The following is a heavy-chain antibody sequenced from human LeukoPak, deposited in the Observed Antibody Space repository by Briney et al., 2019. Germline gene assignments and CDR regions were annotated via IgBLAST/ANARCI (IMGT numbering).Heavy chain of an antibody. CDR2: INPNSGGT. CDR1: GYTFTDYY. D-gene: IGHD6-6*01. Sequence: GASVKVSCKASGYTFTDYYIQWVRQAPGQGLEWMGWINPNSGGTNYAQKFHRRVNMTRDTSISTAYMELSRLRSDDTAVCYCARVFGIAARFSGLDYWGLGTLVTVSS. J-gene: IGHJ4*02. CDR3: ARVFGIAARFSGLDY. V-gene: IGHV1-2*02.